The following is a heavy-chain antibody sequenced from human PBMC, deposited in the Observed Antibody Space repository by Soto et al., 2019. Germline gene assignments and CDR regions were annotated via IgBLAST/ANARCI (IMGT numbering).Heavy chain of an antibody. J-gene: IGHJ5*02. CDR2: MNPNSGNT. CDR3: ARWMGYYDSSGYYYVGPRNWFDP. CDR1: GYTFTSYD. Sequence: ASVKVSCKASGYTFTSYDINWVRQATGQGLEWMGWMNPNSGNTGYAQKFQGRVTMTRNTSISTAYMELSSLRSEDTAVYYCARWMGYYDSSGYYYVGPRNWFDPWGQGTLVTVSS. D-gene: IGHD3-22*01. V-gene: IGHV1-8*01.